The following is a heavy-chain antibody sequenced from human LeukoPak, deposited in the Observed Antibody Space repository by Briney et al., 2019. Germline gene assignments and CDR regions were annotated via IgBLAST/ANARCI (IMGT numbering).Heavy chain of an antibody. V-gene: IGHV1-2*02. D-gene: IGHD2-2*01. CDR2: INPNSGGT. CDR1: GYTFTAYY. CDR3: TRDHCTSINCYEYNYYGMDV. J-gene: IGHJ6*02. Sequence: ASLKVSCKASGYTFTAYYIHWVRRAPGQGLEWMGWINPNSGGTESAQKFQGRDTMTRDTSISTAYMELSRLRSDDTAVYYCTRDHCTSINCYEYNYYGMDVWGQGTTVTVSS.